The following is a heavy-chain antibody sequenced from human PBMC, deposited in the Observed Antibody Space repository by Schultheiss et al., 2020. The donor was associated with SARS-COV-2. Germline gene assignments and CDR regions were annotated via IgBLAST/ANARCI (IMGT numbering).Heavy chain of an antibody. V-gene: IGHV3-7*03. CDR1: GFTFSSYW. CDR2: IKQDGSEK. D-gene: IGHD1-26*01. CDR3: AKDQVRYSGSSFDY. J-gene: IGHJ4*02. Sequence: GESLKISCAASGFTFSSYWMSWVRQAPGKGLEWVANIKQDGSEKYYVDSVKGRFTISRDDAKNSLYLQMNSLRAEDTAVYYCAKDQVRYSGSSFDYWGQGTLVTVSS.